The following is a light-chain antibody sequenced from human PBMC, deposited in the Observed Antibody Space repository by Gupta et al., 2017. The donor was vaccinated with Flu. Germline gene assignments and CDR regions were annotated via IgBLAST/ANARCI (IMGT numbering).Light chain of an antibody. J-gene: IGLJ3*02. CDR2: DVS. CDR3: CSYAGSDAWV. CDR1: SSDVGGYNY. Sequence: VTISCTGTSSDVGGYNYVSWYQQHPGKAHKLMIYDVSKRPAGVPDRFSGSKSGNTASLTISGLQAEEEADYYCCSYAGSDAWVFGGGTKLTVL. V-gene: IGLV2-11*01.